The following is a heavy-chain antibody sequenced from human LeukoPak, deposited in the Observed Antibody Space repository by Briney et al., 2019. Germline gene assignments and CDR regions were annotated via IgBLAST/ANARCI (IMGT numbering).Heavy chain of an antibody. V-gene: IGHV1-69*04. CDR1: GGTFSSYA. CDR3: ARVITAGSGWDDAFDI. J-gene: IGHJ3*02. D-gene: IGHD6-19*01. Sequence: SVKVSCKASGGTFSSYAISWVRQAPGQGLEWMGRIIPILGIANYAQKFQGRVTITADKSTSTAYMELSSLRSEDTAVYYCARVITAGSGWDDAFDIWGQGTMVTVSS. CDR2: IIPILGIA.